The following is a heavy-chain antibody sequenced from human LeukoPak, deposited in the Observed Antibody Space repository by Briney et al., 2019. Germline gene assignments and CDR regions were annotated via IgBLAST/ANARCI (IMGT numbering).Heavy chain of an antibody. CDR1: GYTFTDYY. CDR3: TRTIGYRPVAGLKEKWFDP. D-gene: IGHD6-19*01. CDR2: INPLRGIT. Sequence: ASVKVSCKASGYTFTDYYVHWVRQAPGLGLEWMGIINPLRGITIYAQKFQGRVTMTSDTSTDTVYMELSSLISEDTAVYYCTRTIGYRPVAGLKEKWFDPWGQGTLVTVSS. J-gene: IGHJ5*02. V-gene: IGHV1-46*01.